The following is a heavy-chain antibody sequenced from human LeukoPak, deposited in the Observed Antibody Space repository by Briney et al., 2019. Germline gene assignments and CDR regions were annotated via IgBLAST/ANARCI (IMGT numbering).Heavy chain of an antibody. CDR3: ARGGSCNSASGGDCSHLLIA. CDR2: INPNSGGT. Sequence: ASVKVSCKASGYTFTGYYMHWVRQAPGQGLEWMGWINPNSGGTNYAQKFQGRVTMTRDTSTSTVYMELSSLRSEDTAVYYCARGGSCNSASGGDCSHLLIAWGQGTLVTVSS. J-gene: IGHJ5*02. V-gene: IGHV1-2*02. D-gene: IGHD2-21*02. CDR1: GYTFTGYY.